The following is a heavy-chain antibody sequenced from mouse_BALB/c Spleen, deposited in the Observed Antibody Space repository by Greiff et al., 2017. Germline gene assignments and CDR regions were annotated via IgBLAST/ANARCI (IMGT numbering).Heavy chain of an antibody. CDR2: ISNLAYSI. D-gene: IGHD2-4*01. CDR1: GFTFSDYG. V-gene: IGHV5-15*02. CDR3: AREGDYDRNDFDY. Sequence: EVKLMESGGGLVQPGGSRKLSCAASGFTFSDYGMAWVRQAPGKGPEWVAFISNLAYSIYYADTVTGRFTISRENAKNTLYLEMSSLRSEDTAMYYCAREGDYDRNDFDYWGQGTTLTVSS. J-gene: IGHJ2*01.